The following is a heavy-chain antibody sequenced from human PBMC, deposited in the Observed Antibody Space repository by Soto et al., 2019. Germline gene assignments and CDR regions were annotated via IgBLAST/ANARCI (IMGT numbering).Heavy chain of an antibody. Sequence: QVQLVQSGVEVKKPGASVKVSCKASGYTFTDYAISWVRQAPGRGLEWMGWVNTYNGNPNYAQIFQGRVTMTTDTSTDTAYMELRSLKSGGSDVYYCARDSQYSTSWQRFDSWGQGTLVTVSS. CDR1: GYTFTDYA. V-gene: IGHV1-18*01. CDR2: VNTYNGNP. D-gene: IGHD6-13*01. CDR3: ARDSQYSTSWQRFDS. J-gene: IGHJ4*02.